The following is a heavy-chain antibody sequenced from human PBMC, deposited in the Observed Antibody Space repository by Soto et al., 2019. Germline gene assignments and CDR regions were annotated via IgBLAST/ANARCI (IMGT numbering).Heavy chain of an antibody. CDR2: ISGSGGST. D-gene: IGHD4-17*01. CDR3: ATDQRYTQPTVTVP. V-gene: IGHV3-23*01. J-gene: IGHJ5*02. Sequence: EVQLLESGGGGVQPGGSLRLSCAASGFTFSSYAMSWVRQAPGKGLEWVSAISGSGGSTYYADSVKGRFTISRDNSKNTLYMQMNSLRAEDTAVYYCATDQRYTQPTVTVPWGQGTLVTVSS. CDR1: GFTFSSYA.